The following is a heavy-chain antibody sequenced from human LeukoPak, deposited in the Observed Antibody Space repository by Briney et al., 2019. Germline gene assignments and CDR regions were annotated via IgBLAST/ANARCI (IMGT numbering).Heavy chain of an antibody. D-gene: IGHD1-26*01. CDR3: AKDLYYTTCGYYFDY. CDR2: IGAGGTFT. CDR1: GFTFGSYA. J-gene: IGHJ4*02. Sequence: GGSLRLSRAASGFTFGSYAMHWVRQAPWKGLEWVSGIGAGGTFTYYANSVKGRFTISRENSRNTLYLQMNSLRADDTAVYYCAKDLYYTTCGYYFDYWGEGTLVTVSS. V-gene: IGHV3-23*01.